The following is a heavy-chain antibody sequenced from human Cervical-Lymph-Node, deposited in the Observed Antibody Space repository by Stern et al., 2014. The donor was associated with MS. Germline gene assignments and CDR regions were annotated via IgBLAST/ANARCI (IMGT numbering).Heavy chain of an antibody. Sequence: VQSGRSLRLACATSGFTFSYYGMAWVRQAPGKGLEWVALLWYEENKTYYTDSVKGRFTISRDTSKNTLYLQMDNLRAEDTAVYYCARDSRDYLNYYGLDVWGQGTTVTVS. CDR2: LWYEENKT. D-gene: IGHD4-17*01. CDR1: GFTFSYYG. V-gene: IGHV3-33*01. J-gene: IGHJ6*02. CDR3: ARDSRDYLNYYGLDV.